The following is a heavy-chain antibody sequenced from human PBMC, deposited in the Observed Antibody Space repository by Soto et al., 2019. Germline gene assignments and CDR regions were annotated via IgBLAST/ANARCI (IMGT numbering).Heavy chain of an antibody. Sequence: HPGGSLRLSCAASGFTFSSYAMHWVRQAPGKGLEWVAVISYDGSNKYYADSVKGRFTISRDNSKNTLYLQMNSLRAEDTAVYYCARDGDIVVVPAAISGLPDYWGQGTLVTVSS. V-gene: IGHV3-30-3*01. CDR2: ISYDGSNK. D-gene: IGHD2-2*02. J-gene: IGHJ4*02. CDR3: ARDGDIVVVPAAISGLPDY. CDR1: GFTFSSYA.